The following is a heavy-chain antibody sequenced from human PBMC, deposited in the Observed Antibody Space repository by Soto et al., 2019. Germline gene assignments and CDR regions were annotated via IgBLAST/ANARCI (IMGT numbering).Heavy chain of an antibody. CDR2: IRSKAYGGTT. Sequence: GGSLRLSCTASGFTFGDYAMSWFRQAPGKGLEWVGFIRSKAYGGTTEYAASVKGRFTISRDDSKSIAYLQMNSLKTEDTAVYYCTRVGELLFPDFSRPFDYWGQGTLVTVSS. J-gene: IGHJ4*02. CDR1: GFTFGDYA. D-gene: IGHD3-10*01. CDR3: TRVGELLFPDFSRPFDY. V-gene: IGHV3-49*03.